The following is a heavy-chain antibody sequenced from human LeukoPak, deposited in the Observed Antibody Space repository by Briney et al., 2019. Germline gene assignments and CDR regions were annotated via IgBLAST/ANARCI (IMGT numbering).Heavy chain of an antibody. CDR2: VYAAGST. V-gene: IGHV4-61*02. Sequence: SETLSLTCTVSGGSISSSKHYWNWIRQPAGKELEWIGRVYAAGSTNYNASLKGRVTISIDTAKNQVSLRLSSVTAADTAVYYCARHSIASDGARLFDYWGRGTLVTVSS. CDR1: GGSISSSKHY. CDR3: ARHSIASDGARLFDY. D-gene: IGHD2-21*01. J-gene: IGHJ4*02.